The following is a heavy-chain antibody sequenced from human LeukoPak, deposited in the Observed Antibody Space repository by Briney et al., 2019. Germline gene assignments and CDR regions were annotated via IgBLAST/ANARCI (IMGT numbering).Heavy chain of an antibody. CDR3: AKDKGITMVRGLDY. V-gene: IGHV3-9*01. D-gene: IGHD3-10*01. J-gene: IGHJ4*02. CDR1: GFTFDDYA. Sequence: GGSLRLSCAASGFTFDDYAMHWVRQAPGKVLEWVSGISWNSGSIGYADSVKGRFTISRDNAKNSLYLQMNSLRAEDTALYYCAKDKGITMVRGLDYWGQGTLVTVSS. CDR2: ISWNSGSI.